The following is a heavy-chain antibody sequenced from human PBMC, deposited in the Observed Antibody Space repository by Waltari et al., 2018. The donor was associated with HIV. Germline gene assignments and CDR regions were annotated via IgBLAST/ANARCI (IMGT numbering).Heavy chain of an antibody. J-gene: IGHJ4*02. CDR3: ARDRQGTVTKDFDY. V-gene: IGHV3-21*01. D-gene: IGHD4-17*01. CDR1: GFTFSSYS. CDR2: ISSSSTFI. Sequence: EVQLVESGGGLVKPGGSLRLSCAASGFTFSSYSMNWVRQAPGKGLGLVSSISSSSTFIYYADSVKGRFTISRDNAKNSLYLQMNSLRAEDTAVYYCARDRQGTVTKDFDYWGQGTLVTVSS.